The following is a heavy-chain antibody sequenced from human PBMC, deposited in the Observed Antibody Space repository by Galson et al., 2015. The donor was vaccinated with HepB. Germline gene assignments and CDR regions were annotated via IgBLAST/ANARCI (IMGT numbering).Heavy chain of an antibody. Sequence: SLRLSCAASGFTFSSYSMNWVRQAPGKGLEWVSSISSSSSYIYYADSVKGRFTISRDNAKNSLYLHMNSLRDEDTAVYYCASETYYYDSSGLKSFDYWGQGTLVTVSS. J-gene: IGHJ4*02. CDR2: ISSSSSYI. CDR1: GFTFSSYS. V-gene: IGHV3-21*01. CDR3: ASETYYYDSSGLKSFDY. D-gene: IGHD3-22*01.